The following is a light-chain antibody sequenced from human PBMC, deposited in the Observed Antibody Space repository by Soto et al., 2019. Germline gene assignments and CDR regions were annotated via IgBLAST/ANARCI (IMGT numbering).Light chain of an antibody. V-gene: IGKV1-39*01. CDR3: QQSHTIPYT. CDR2: AAS. Sequence: DIQMTQSPSSLSAFAGDRVTISCRAGQSISSYLNWYQQKPGKAPKLLIYAASSLQSGVPTRFSRTGFCSAFTLTLFNLHPEDFAPYYCQQSHTIPYTFGQGTKLEIK. J-gene: IGKJ2*01. CDR1: QSISSY.